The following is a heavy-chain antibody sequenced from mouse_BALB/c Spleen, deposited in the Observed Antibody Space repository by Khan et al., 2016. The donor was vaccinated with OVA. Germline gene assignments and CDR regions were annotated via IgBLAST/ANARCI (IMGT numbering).Heavy chain of an antibody. D-gene: IGHD2-14*01. Sequence: VQLKQSGPELVKPGASVKMSCKASGYTFTAYVMHWVQQKPGQGLEWVGYIYPFNDDTKYNEKFKGQATLTSDNSSSTAYMELSSLTSEDSAVYFCAKNYRYDVYFDYWGQGTTLTVSS. CDR3: AKNYRYDVYFDY. CDR2: IYPFNDDT. CDR1: GYTFTAYV. J-gene: IGHJ2*01. V-gene: IGHV1S136*01.